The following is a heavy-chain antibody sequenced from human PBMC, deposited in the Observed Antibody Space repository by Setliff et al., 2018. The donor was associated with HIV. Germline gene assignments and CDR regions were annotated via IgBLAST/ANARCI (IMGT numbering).Heavy chain of an antibody. V-gene: IGHV1-69*13. J-gene: IGHJ4*02. CDR3: ATDGIGGWLRPMPDY. CDR1: GGTFSNYA. Sequence: GASVKVSCKASGGTFSNYAISWVRQAPGQGLEWMGGIIPFFGAPNYAQNFQGRVTITADESTSTANMELSSLRSEDTAVYFCATDGIGGWLRPMPDYWGQGTQVTVSS. D-gene: IGHD5-12*01. CDR2: IIPFFGAP.